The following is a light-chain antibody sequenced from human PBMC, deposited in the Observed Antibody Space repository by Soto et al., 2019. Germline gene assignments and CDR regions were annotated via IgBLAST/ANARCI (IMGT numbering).Light chain of an antibody. CDR2: DAS. V-gene: IGKV1-5*01. J-gene: IGKJ1*01. CDR3: QQYHNYPRT. CDR1: ESIRTW. Sequence: DIQMTQSPSTLSASIGDRVTITCRASESIRTWLAWYQHKPGKAPKFLTYDASSLESGVPSRFSGSGSGTEFTLTISNLQPDDFATYFCQQYHNYPRTFGQGPKVEI.